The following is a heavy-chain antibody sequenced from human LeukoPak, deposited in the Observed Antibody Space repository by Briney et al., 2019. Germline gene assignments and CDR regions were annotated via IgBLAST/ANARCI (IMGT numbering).Heavy chain of an antibody. CDR2: FDPEDGET. CDR1: GYNLTELS. CDR3: ATDLGDNWNSKPGVL. Sequence: ASVKVSCKVSGYNLTELSMHWVRQAPGKGLEWMGGFDPEDGETIYAQKFQGRVTMTEDTSTDTAYMELSSLRSEDTAVYYCATDLGDNWNSKPGVLWGQGTLVTVSS. D-gene: IGHD1-7*01. V-gene: IGHV1-24*01. J-gene: IGHJ4*02.